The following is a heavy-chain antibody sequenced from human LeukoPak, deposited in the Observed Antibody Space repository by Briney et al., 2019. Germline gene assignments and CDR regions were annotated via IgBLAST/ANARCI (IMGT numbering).Heavy chain of an antibody. CDR1: GGTFSSYA. J-gene: IGHJ6*03. V-gene: IGHV1-69*04. CDR3: ARDRVSEWLLDYYYYYMDV. D-gene: IGHD3-3*01. CDR2: IIPILGIA. Sequence: SVKVSCKASGGTFSSYAISWVRQAPGQGLEWMGRIIPILGIANYAQKFQGRVTITADTSTSTAYMELRSLRSDDTAVYYCARDRVSEWLLDYYYYYMDVWGKGTTVTVSS.